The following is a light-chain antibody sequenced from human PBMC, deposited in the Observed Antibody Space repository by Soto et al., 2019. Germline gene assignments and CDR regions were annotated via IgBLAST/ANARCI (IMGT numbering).Light chain of an antibody. CDR1: QSVSSY. V-gene: IGKV3-15*01. Sequence: EIVMTQSPATLSVSPGERATLSCRASQSVSSYLAWYQQKPGQAPRLLISAASTRATGIPARFSGSGSGTDFTLTISSLQSEDSAVYYCQQYSNWPLLIFCGGTKVEIK. CDR2: AAS. J-gene: IGKJ4*01. CDR3: QQYSNWPLLI.